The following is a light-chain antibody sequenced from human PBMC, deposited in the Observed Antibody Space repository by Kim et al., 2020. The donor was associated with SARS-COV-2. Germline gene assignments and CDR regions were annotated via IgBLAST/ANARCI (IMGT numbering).Light chain of an antibody. J-gene: IGLJ3*02. CDR1: SGQSSYA. CDR3: QTWDTGIWV. Sequence: ASGKLTCNRGSGQSSYAIKWQQLQPEKGPRYLMKIYNDGSHRKGDGIPDRFSGSSSGAERYLIISSLQSDDEADYYCQTWDTGIWVFGGGTQLTVL. V-gene: IGLV4-69*01. CDR2: IYNDGSH.